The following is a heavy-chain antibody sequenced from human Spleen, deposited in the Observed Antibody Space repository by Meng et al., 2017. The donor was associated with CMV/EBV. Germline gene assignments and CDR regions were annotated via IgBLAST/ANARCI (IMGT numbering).Heavy chain of an antibody. J-gene: IGHJ6*02. CDR2: ISGSGGST. D-gene: IGHD2-2*02. Sequence: TCAACGFSFSRYAMSWVRQAPGKGLELVSAISGSGGSTYYADSVKGRFTISRDNSKNTLYLQMNSLRAEDAAVYYCARAGGDCSTTTCYTYYYYGMDVWCQGTTVTVSS. CDR3: ARAGGDCSTTTCYTYYYYGMDV. CDR1: GFSFSRYA. V-gene: IGHV3-23*01.